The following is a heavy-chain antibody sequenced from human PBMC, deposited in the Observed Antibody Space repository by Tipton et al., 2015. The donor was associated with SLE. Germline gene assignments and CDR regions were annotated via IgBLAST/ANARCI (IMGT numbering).Heavy chain of an antibody. CDR1: GGSVNTGNCY. CDR3: ARVPYVYVSRSSIY. CDR2: IYNSGTT. Sequence: TLSLTCTVSGGSVNTGNCYWTWIRQHPGKGPEWIGYIYNSGTTYYNPSLRGRITISIDTSKNQYFLSLNSVTAADTAVYYCARVPYVYVSRSSIYWGQGSLVTVSS. J-gene: IGHJ1*01. V-gene: IGHV4-31*03. D-gene: IGHD3-10*02.